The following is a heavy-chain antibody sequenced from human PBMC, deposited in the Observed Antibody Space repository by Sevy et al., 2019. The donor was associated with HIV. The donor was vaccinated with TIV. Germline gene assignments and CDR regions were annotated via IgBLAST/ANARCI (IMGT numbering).Heavy chain of an antibody. D-gene: IGHD5-12*01. Sequence: SGPTLVKPTQTLTLTCTFSGFSLSTSGVGVGWIRQPPGKALEWLARIYWDDDKRYSPSLKSRLTITKDTSKNQVVLTXTNMDPVDTATYYCAHLNRAPSIVATKRCYNWFDPWGQGTLVTVSS. V-gene: IGHV2-5*02. CDR2: IYWDDDK. CDR3: AHLNRAPSIVATKRCYNWFDP. CDR1: GFSLSTSGVG. J-gene: IGHJ5*02.